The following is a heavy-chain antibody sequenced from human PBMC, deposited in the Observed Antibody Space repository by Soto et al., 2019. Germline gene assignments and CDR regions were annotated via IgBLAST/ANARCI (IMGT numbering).Heavy chain of an antibody. Sequence: GGSLRLSCAASGFTFSSYDMHWVRQATGKGLEWVSAIGTAGDTYYPGSVKGRFTISRENAKNSLYHQKNSLRTEDTAVYYCARGAYDFWSGYLTNCFDPWGQGTLVTVSS. D-gene: IGHD3-3*01. V-gene: IGHV3-13*01. J-gene: IGHJ5*02. CDR3: ARGAYDFWSGYLTNCFDP. CDR1: GFTFSSYD. CDR2: IGTAGDT.